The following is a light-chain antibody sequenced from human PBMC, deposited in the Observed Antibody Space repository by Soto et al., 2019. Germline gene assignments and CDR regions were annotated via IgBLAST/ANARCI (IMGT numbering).Light chain of an antibody. J-gene: IGKJ4*01. Sequence: EIVMTQSPVTLSVSPGGRATLSCRASQSGGNNLAWYQQKPGQAPRLLIYAASSRATGLSARFTGSGSGTEFTLTVDSLQSEDFAVYFCQQYSHWPLTFGGGTKVEIK. CDR2: AAS. CDR3: QQYSHWPLT. V-gene: IGKV3-15*01. CDR1: QSGGNN.